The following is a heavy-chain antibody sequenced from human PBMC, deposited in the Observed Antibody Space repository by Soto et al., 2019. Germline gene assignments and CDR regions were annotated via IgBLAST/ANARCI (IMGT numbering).Heavy chain of an antibody. CDR1: GYTFTGYY. CDR2: INPNSGGT. Sequence: ASVKVSCKASGYTFTGYYMHWVRQAPGQGLEWMGWINPNSGGTNYAQKFQGWVTMTRDTSISTAYMELSRLRSDDTAVYYCARDLEITSGYYYMDVWGKGTTVTVSS. V-gene: IGHV1-2*04. J-gene: IGHJ6*03. D-gene: IGHD3-10*01. CDR3: ARDLEITSGYYYMDV.